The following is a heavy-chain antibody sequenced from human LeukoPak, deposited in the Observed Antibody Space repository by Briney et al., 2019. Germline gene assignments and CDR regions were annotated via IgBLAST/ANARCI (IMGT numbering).Heavy chain of an antibody. Sequence: SETLSLTCTVSGGSISSSSYYWGWIRQPPGKGLEWIGSIYYSGSTYYNPSLKSRVTISVDTSKNQFSLKLSSVTAADTAVYYCARRYCSSTSCYTGPYYFDYWGQGTLVTVSS. CDR3: ARRYCSSTSCYTGPYYFDY. D-gene: IGHD2-2*02. CDR1: GGSISSSSYY. V-gene: IGHV4-39*01. CDR2: IYYSGST. J-gene: IGHJ4*02.